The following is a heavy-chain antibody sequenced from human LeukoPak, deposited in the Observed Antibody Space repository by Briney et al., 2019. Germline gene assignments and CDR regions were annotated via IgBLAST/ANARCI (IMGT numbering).Heavy chain of an antibody. CDR1: RFTFSTYW. Sequence: GGSLRLSCAASRFTFSTYWMNWVRQAPGKGLEWVANIKQDGSEKYYVDSVKGRFTISRDNAKKSLYLQMNSLRAEDTAVYYCAGAFAAAGWFDPWGQGTLVTVSS. CDR3: AGAFAAAGWFDP. V-gene: IGHV3-7*04. D-gene: IGHD6-13*01. J-gene: IGHJ5*02. CDR2: IKQDGSEK.